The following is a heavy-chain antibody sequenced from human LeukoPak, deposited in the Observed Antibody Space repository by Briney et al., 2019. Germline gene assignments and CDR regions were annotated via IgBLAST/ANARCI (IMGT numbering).Heavy chain of an antibody. CDR2: INTDGSST. V-gene: IGHV3-74*01. Sequence: PGGSLRLSCAASGFTFSSYEMNWVRQAPGKGLVWVSRINTDGSSTTYADSVKGRFTVSRDNAENTLYLQMNSLRADDTALYYCARSPGSNTVADSWGQGTLVTVSS. CDR1: GFTFSSYE. CDR3: ARSPGSNTVADS. J-gene: IGHJ4*02. D-gene: IGHD3-10*01.